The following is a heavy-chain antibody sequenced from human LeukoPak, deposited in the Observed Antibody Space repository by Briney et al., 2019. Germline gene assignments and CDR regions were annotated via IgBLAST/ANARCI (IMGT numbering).Heavy chain of an antibody. CDR3: ARSSGWYGGGDY. Sequence: GGSLRLSCAASGFTFSSYAMHWVRQAPGKGLEWVAVISYDGSNKYYADSVKGRFTISRDNAKNSLYLQMNSLRAEDTAVYYCARSSGWYGGGDYWGQGTLVTVSS. D-gene: IGHD6-19*01. CDR2: ISYDGSNK. J-gene: IGHJ4*02. V-gene: IGHV3-30*04. CDR1: GFTFSSYA.